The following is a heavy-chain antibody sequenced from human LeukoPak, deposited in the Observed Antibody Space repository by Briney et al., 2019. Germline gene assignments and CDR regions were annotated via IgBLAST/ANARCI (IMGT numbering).Heavy chain of an antibody. J-gene: IGHJ4*02. CDR1: GFTFSSYA. CDR2: ISGSGGST. D-gene: IGHD5-24*01. Sequence: PGGSPRLSCAASGFTFSSYAMSWVRQAPGKGLEWVSAISGSGGSTYYADSVKGRFTISRDNSKNTLYLQMNSLRAEDTAVYYCAKDWGDGYNQYFDYWGQGTLVTVSS. CDR3: AKDWGDGYNQYFDY. V-gene: IGHV3-23*01.